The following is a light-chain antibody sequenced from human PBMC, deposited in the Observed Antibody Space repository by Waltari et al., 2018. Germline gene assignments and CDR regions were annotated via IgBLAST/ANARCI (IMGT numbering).Light chain of an antibody. J-gene: IGKJ4*01. V-gene: IGKV3-11*01. Sequence: EIVLTQSPATLSLSPGERAILSCRASESVSTYLAWYQHKPGQAPRLLIDDASNRATGIPARFSGSGSGTDFTLTINSLEPEDFAVYYCQQRSNWPPLTFGGGTKVEIK. CDR3: QQRSNWPPLT. CDR1: ESVSTY. CDR2: DAS.